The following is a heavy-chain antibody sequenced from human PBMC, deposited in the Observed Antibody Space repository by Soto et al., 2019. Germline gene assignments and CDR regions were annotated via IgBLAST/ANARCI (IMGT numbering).Heavy chain of an antibody. V-gene: IGHV4-30-4*01. Sequence: NPSITSTVHDGSINSDHYSWSWVRQTPGKGLEWIGNIYYSGSTSYNPSLKSRLTLSLDTSNNQFSLKLSSVSAADTAVYFCARDRSNSPDFLDCCGQGSLVIVSS. J-gene: IGHJ1*01. CDR2: IYYSGST. CDR3: ARDRSNSPDFLDC. CDR1: DGSINSDHYS. D-gene: IGHD2-21*01.